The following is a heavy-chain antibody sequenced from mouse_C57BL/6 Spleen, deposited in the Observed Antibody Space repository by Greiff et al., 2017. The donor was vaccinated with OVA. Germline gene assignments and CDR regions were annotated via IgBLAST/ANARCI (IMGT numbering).Heavy chain of an antibody. V-gene: IGHV1-78*01. CDR3: AREDDYDVEAMDY. D-gene: IGHD2-4*01. CDR1: GYTFTDHT. Sequence: LEESDAELVKPGASVKISCKVSGYTFTDHTIHWMKQTPEQGLEWIGYIYPRAGSTAYNEKFKGKATLTADKSSSTAYMQLNSLTSEDSAVYFCAREDDYDVEAMDYWGQGTSVTVSS. J-gene: IGHJ4*01. CDR2: IYPRAGST.